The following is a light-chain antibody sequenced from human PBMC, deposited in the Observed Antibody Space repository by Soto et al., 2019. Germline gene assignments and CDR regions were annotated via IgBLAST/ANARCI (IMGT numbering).Light chain of an antibody. J-gene: IGKJ2*01. CDR1: QSVSSSY. CDR2: GAS. V-gene: IGKV3-20*01. Sequence: EIVLTQSPGTLSLSPGERATLSCRASQSVSSSYLAWYQQKPGQAPRLLIYGASSRATGIPDRFSGSGSGTDFTLTISRLEPEDFVPYYCQQYSSFSPFTFGQGTKLQIK. CDR3: QQYSSFSPFT.